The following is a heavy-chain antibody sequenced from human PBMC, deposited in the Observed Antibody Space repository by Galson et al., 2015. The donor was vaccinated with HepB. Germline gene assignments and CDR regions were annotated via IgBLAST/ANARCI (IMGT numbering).Heavy chain of an antibody. CDR3: ARDGRDGYNYNFDY. D-gene: IGHD5-24*01. CDR1: GYTFISYS. V-gene: IGHV1-18*04. CDR2: ISTYTGNT. J-gene: IGHJ4*02. Sequence: SVKVSCKASGYTFISYSIVWVRQAPGQGLEWMGWISTYTGNTNYAQNLQGRVTMTRDTSTTTAYMELRSLRSDDTAVYYCARDGRDGYNYNFDYWGQGTVDTVSS.